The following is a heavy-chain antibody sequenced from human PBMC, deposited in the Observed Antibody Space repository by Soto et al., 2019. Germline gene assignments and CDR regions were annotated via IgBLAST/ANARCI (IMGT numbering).Heavy chain of an antibody. D-gene: IGHD6-13*01. J-gene: IGHJ4*02. V-gene: IGHV1-18*01. CDR1: GYTFTSYG. CDR3: VEQQLVTRSPLRY. Sequence: GASVKVSCKASGYTFTSYGISWVRQAPGQGLEWMGWISAYNGSTYYADSVKGRFTISRDNSKNTLYLQMNSLRAEDTAVYYCVEQQLVTRSPLRYWGQGTLVTVSS. CDR2: ISAYNGST.